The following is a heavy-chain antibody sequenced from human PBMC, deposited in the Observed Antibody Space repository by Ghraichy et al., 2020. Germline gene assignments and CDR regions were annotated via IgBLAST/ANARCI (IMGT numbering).Heavy chain of an antibody. Sequence: GGSLRLSCAASGFTFNTYSMHWVRQAPGKGLEWVAVISYDGIAKYYPDSVKGRFTISRDNSKNALFLQMNSLRVEDTAVYYCARDIKSSFWSYYYYAMDVWGQGPTVTVSS. CDR2: ISYDGIAK. CDR3: ARDIKSSFWSYYYYAMDV. D-gene: IGHD6-13*01. CDR1: GFTFNTYS. V-gene: IGHV3-30-3*01. J-gene: IGHJ6*02.